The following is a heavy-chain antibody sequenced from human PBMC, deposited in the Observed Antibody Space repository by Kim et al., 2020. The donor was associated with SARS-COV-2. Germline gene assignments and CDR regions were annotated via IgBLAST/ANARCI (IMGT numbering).Heavy chain of an antibody. D-gene: IGHD3-3*01. Sequence: APMKGRFTISREDSKNTQYLQMNSLKTEDTAVYYCTTTLISYDFWSGTDYWGQGTLVTVSS. V-gene: IGHV3-15*01. J-gene: IGHJ4*02. CDR3: TTTLISYDFWSGTDY.